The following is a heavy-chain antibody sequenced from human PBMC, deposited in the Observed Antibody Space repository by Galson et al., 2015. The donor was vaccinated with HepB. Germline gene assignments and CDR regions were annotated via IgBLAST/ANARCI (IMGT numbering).Heavy chain of an antibody. Sequence: SVKVSCKASGYIFTGFFMHWVRQAPGQGPEWMGRINPNSGGTNYAQKFQGRLTVTRDTSISTVYMELTRLRSDDTAFYYCARDLKYDDAFDIWGQGTMVTVAS. D-gene: IGHD2/OR15-2a*01. J-gene: IGHJ3*02. CDR3: ARDLKYDDAFDI. V-gene: IGHV1-2*06. CDR1: GYIFTGFF. CDR2: INPNSGGT.